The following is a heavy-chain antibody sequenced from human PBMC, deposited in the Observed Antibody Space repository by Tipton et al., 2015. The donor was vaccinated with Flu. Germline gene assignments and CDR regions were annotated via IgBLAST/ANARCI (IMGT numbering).Heavy chain of an antibody. V-gene: IGHV3-23*01. CDR1: GFTFSSYA. D-gene: IGHD6-19*01. J-gene: IGHJ4*02. Sequence: SLRLSCAASGFTFSSYAMSWVRQAPGKGLEWVSAISESGGSTYYADSVKGRFTISRDNSKNTLYLQMNSLRAEDTAVYYCAKVIPELVAGLDFWGQGTLVTVSS. CDR2: ISESGGST. CDR3: AKVIPELVAGLDF.